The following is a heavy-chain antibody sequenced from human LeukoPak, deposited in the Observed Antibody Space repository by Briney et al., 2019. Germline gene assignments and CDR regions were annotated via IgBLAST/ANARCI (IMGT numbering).Heavy chain of an antibody. CDR2: INHSGST. Sequence: SETLSLTCAVYGGSFSGYYWSWIRQPPGKGLEWIGEINHSGSTNYNPSLKSRVTISVDTSKNQFSLKLSSVTAADTAVYYCAGGYSWSYYPFDYWGQGTLVTVSS. J-gene: IGHJ4*02. CDR1: GGSFSGYY. V-gene: IGHV4-34*01. D-gene: IGHD1-26*01. CDR3: AGGYSWSYYPFDY.